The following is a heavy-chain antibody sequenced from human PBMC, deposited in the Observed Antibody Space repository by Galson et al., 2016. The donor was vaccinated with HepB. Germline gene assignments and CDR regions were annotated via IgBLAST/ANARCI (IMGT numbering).Heavy chain of an antibody. CDR3: AKSGFFGELDK. Sequence: SLRLSCAASGFTFSSCAMSWVRQAPGKGLEWVSGISRSGDSTYYAESIRGRFTISRDNSKNTLFLRMNSVGVEDTAVYFCAKSGFFGELDKWGQGTGVVVSS. CDR2: ISRSGDST. D-gene: IGHD3-10*01. J-gene: IGHJ4*02. V-gene: IGHV3-23*01. CDR1: GFTFSSCA.